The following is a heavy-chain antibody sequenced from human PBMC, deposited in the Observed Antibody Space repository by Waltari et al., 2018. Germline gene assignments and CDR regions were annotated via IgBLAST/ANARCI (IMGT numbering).Heavy chain of an antibody. V-gene: IGHV3-23*01. Sequence: EVQLLESGGGLVQPGGSLRLSCAASGFSISSYALSWDRQAPGKGLEWVSAISGSGGSTYYADSVKGRFTISRDNSKNTLYLQMNSLRAEDTAVYYCAKDPLGTYYYYMDVWGKGTTVTISS. J-gene: IGHJ6*03. CDR1: GFSISSYA. CDR2: ISGSGGST. CDR3: AKDPLGTYYYYMDV.